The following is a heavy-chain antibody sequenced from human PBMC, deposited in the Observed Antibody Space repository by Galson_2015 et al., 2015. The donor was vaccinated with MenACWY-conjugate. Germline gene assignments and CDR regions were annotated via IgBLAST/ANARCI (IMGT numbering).Heavy chain of an antibody. V-gene: IGHV3-7*01. CDR3: ARAKEHGLSKTLDP. Sequence: ALRLSCATSGFTFSNSWMGWVRQAPGKGLEWVANIKQDGSGKSYVDSVKGRFIISRDNAKNSLFLQMDSLRAEDTTLYYCARAKEHGLSKTLDPWAQGTMV. CDR1: GFTFSNSW. D-gene: IGHD2-21*01. CDR2: IKQDGSGK. J-gene: IGHJ3*01.